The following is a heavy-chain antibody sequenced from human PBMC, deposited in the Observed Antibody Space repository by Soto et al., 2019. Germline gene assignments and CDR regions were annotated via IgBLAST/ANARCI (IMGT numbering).Heavy chain of an antibody. Sequence: EGLLLESGGDLVQPGGPLRLSCLASGFTFTNYPMTCVRQAPGRGLEWVSTISPQGNGLTFYADSLKGRFTISRDDSKNTLSLHMNSLKADETAVYYCAQDWGVSWGQGTLVTVSS. CDR1: GFTFTNYP. J-gene: IGHJ5*02. D-gene: IGHD3-16*01. V-gene: IGHV3-23*01. CDR2: ISPQGNGLT. CDR3: AQDWGVS.